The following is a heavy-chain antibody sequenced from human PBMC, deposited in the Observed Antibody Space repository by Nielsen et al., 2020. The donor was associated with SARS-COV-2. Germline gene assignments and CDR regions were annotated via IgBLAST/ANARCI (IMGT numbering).Heavy chain of an antibody. J-gene: IGHJ6*02. CDR3: ARGRGGSGSYYYGMDV. D-gene: IGHD1-26*01. CDR1: GGTFSSYA. V-gene: IGHV1-69*13. Sequence: SVKVSCKASGGTFSSYAISWVRQAPGQGLEWMGGIIPIFGTANYAQKFQGRVTITADESTSTAYMELNSLRAEDTAVYYCARGRGGSGSYYYGMDVWGQGTTVTVSS. CDR2: IIPIFGTA.